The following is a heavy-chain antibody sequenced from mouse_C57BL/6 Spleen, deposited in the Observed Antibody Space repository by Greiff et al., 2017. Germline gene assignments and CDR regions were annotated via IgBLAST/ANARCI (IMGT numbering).Heavy chain of an antibody. CDR2: IDSETGGT. Sequence: VQLQQSGAELVRPGASVTLSCKASGYTFTDYEMHWVKQTPVHGLEWIGAIDSETGGTAYHQKFKGKDILTADKSSSTVYMGLRRLTSDDSAVYYCTRTGTGLDYWGQGTSVTVSS. CDR1: GYTFTDYE. J-gene: IGHJ4*01. D-gene: IGHD4-1*01. CDR3: TRTGTGLDY. V-gene: IGHV1-15*01.